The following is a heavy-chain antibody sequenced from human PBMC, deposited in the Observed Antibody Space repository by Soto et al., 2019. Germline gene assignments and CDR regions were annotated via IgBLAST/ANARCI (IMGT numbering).Heavy chain of an antibody. J-gene: IGHJ4*02. Sequence: SETLSLTCTVSGGSISSSSYYWGWIRQPPGKGLEWIGSIYYSGSTYYNPSLKSRVTISVDTSKNQFSLKLSSVTAADTAVYYCATLERQYSSSSSFDYWGQGTLVTVSS. CDR2: IYYSGST. CDR3: ATLERQYSSSSSFDY. CDR1: GGSISSSSYY. V-gene: IGHV4-39*01. D-gene: IGHD6-6*01.